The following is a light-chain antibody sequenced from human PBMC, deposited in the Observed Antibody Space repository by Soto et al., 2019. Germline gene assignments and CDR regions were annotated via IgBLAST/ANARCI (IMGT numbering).Light chain of an antibody. Sequence: GDRVTITCRASQSISSWLAWYQQKPGKAPKLLIYDASSLESGVPSRFSGSGSGTEFTLTISSLQSEDFAVYCCQQYNSWPLTFGGGTKVDIK. CDR3: QQYNSWPLT. V-gene: IGKV1-5*01. CDR2: DAS. J-gene: IGKJ4*01. CDR1: QSISSW.